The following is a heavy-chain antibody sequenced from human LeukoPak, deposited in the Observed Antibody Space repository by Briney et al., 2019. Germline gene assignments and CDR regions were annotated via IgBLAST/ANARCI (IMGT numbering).Heavy chain of an antibody. Sequence: PSETLSLTCTVSGGSLSSSSYYWGWIRQPPGKGLEWIGSIYYSGSTYYKPSLKSRVTITADTSKNQFSLKLSSVTAADMAVYYCARNYLRGNDAFDFWGQGTMVTVSS. CDR3: ARNYLRGNDAFDF. J-gene: IGHJ3*01. D-gene: IGHD1-7*01. CDR2: IYYSGST. CDR1: GGSLSSSSYY. V-gene: IGHV4-39*01.